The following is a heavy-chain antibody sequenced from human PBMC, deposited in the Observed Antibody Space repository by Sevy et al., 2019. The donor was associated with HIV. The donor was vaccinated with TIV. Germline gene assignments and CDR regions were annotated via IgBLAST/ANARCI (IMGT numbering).Heavy chain of an antibody. Sequence: SETLSLTCTVSGGSISSDDHYWNWIRQPPGKGLEWIGYIYGSGNTYYNPSLKSRVTISFEMSKNQFSLNLTSMTVADTAVYYCAGFFDWISVGWGQGTLVTVSS. D-gene: IGHD3-9*01. CDR3: AGFFDWISVG. V-gene: IGHV4-30-4*01. CDR2: IYGSGNT. CDR1: GGSISSDDHY. J-gene: IGHJ4*02.